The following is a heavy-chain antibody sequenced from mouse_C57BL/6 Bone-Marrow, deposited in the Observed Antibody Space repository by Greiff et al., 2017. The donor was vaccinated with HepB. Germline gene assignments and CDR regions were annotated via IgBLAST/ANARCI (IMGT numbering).Heavy chain of an antibody. V-gene: IGHV1-69*01. CDR2: IDPSDSYT. CDR1: GYTFTSYW. Sequence: QVQLQQPGAELVMPGASVKLSCKASGYTFTSYWMHWVKQRPGQGLEWIGEIDPSDSYTNYNQKFKGKSTLTVDKSSSTAYMQLSSLTSEDSAVYYCAKGYYGVGYAMDYWGQGTSVTVSS. CDR3: AKGYYGVGYAMDY. J-gene: IGHJ4*01. D-gene: IGHD1-2*01.